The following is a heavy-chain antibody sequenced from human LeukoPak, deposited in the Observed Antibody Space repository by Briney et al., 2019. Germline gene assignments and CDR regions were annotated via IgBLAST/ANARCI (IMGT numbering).Heavy chain of an antibody. Sequence: PSETLSLTCAVYGESFNDHYWNWIRQPPGKGLEWIGEINHLGGTNYNPSLKSRVALSVDTSKIQFSLRLNSVNDADTATYYCARSLTGTYGFAFWSQGTPVLVST. CDR3: ARSLTGTYGFAF. CDR2: INHLGGT. J-gene: IGHJ4*02. D-gene: IGHD1-14*01. CDR1: GESFNDHY. V-gene: IGHV4-34*01.